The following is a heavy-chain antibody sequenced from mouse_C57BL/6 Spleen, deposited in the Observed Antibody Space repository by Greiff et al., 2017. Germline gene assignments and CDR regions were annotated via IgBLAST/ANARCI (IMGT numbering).Heavy chain of an antibody. J-gene: IGHJ2*01. Sequence: EVQLQESGPVLVKPGASVKMSCKASGYTFTDYYMNWVKQSHGKSLEWIGVINPYNGGTSYNQKFKGKATLTVDKSSSTAYMELNSLTSEDSAVYYCARRGILRYFDYWGQGTTLTVSS. CDR1: GYTFTDYY. V-gene: IGHV1-19*01. CDR3: ARRGILRYFDY. D-gene: IGHD1-1*01. CDR2: INPYNGGT.